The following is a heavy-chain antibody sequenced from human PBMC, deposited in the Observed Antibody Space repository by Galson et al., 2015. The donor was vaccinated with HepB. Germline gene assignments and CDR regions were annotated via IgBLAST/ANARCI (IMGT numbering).Heavy chain of an antibody. D-gene: IGHD3-22*01. CDR3: AKSLRSYYDLPLDY. CDR1: GFTFSNYA. J-gene: IGHJ4*02. V-gene: IGHV3-23*01. CDR2: VGSSGSPT. Sequence: SLRLSCAASGFTFSNYAMTWVRQAPGKGLEWVSAVGSSGSPTYYADSVKGRFTISRDNSKNTLFLQMNSLRAEDSAVYYCAKSLRSYYDLPLDYWGQGILVTVSS.